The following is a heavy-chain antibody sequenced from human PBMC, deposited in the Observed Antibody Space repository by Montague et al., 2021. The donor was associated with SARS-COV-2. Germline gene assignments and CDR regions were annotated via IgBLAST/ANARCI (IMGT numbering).Heavy chain of an antibody. CDR1: GFIFSSYE. CDR3: ARDRDWDDWCGMDV. V-gene: IGHV3-48*03. J-gene: IGHJ6*02. D-gene: IGHD2-21*01. Sequence: SPRLSCAASGFIFSSYEMNWVRQAPGKGLEWISYISSSGGGSTKHYTGSVKGRFTISRDNAKNSLYLQMNSLRVGDTAIYYCARDRDWDDWCGMDVWGQGTTVTVSS. CDR2: ISSSGGGSTK.